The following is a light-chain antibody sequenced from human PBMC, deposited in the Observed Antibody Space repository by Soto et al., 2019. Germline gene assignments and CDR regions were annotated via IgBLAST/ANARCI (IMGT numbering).Light chain of an antibody. CDR3: RQYDSSPPMYT. V-gene: IGKV3-20*01. J-gene: IGKJ2*01. CDR1: QSISGTH. Sequence: EIVLTQSPGTLSLSPGERATLSCRASQSISGTHLAWYQHRPGQAPRPLIYATSNRATGVPARFSGSGSGTDFTLTISRLEPEDFAVYFCRQYDSSPPMYTFGQGTKLEIK. CDR2: ATS.